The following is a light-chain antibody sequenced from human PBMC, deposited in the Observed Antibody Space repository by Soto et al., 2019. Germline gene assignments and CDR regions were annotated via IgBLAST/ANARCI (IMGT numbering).Light chain of an antibody. CDR1: SSDVGGYDS. V-gene: IGLV2-14*03. Sequence: QSALTQPASVSGSPGQSLTISCTGTSSDVGGYDSVSWYQHHPGKAPRLMIYDVSKRPSGISNRFSASKSGNTASLTISGLQAEDEANYYCSSYTSSSSVVFGGGTKLTVL. CDR3: SSYTSSSSVV. CDR2: DVS. J-gene: IGLJ2*01.